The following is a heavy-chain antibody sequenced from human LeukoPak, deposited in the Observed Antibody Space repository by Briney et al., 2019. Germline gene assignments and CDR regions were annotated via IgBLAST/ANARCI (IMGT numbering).Heavy chain of an antibody. CDR3: ANAPGGDYTDY. CDR2: IKQDGSEK. Sequence: PGGSLRLSCAASGFTFSSYWMSWVRQAPGKGLEWVANIKQDGSEKYYVDSVKGRFTISRDNAKNSLYLQMNSLRAEDTAVYYCANAPGGDYTDYWGQGTLVTVSS. CDR1: GFTFSSYW. D-gene: IGHD4-17*01. V-gene: IGHV3-7*03. J-gene: IGHJ4*02.